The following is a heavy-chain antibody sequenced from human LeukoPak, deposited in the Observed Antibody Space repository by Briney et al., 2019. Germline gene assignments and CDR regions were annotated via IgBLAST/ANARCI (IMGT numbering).Heavy chain of an antibody. J-gene: IGHJ4*02. CDR2: ISGSGGST. V-gene: IGHV3-23*01. D-gene: IGHD6-19*01. CDR1: GFTFSSYA. CDR3: AKNDGSGWYPPKSTYFDY. Sequence: SGGSLRLSCAASGFTFSSYAMSWVRQAPGKGLEWVSAISGSGGSTYYADSVKGRFTISRDNSKNTLYLQMNSLRAEDTAVYYCAKNDGSGWYPPKSTYFDYWGQGTLATVSS.